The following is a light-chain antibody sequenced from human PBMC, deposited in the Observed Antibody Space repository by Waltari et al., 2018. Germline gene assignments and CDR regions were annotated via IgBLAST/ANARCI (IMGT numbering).Light chain of an antibody. CDR3: MQALQTPYT. CDR2: LGS. J-gene: IGKJ2*01. Sequence: VMTQSPLSLSVTPGTPASISCRSSQSLVHRNGDDLFDWYVQKPGQSPQVLIYLGSYRASGVPDRFSGSGSGTDFSLKISRVEAEDVGVYYCMQALQTPYTFGQGTKLEIK. CDR1: QSLVHRNGDDL. V-gene: IGKV2-28*01.